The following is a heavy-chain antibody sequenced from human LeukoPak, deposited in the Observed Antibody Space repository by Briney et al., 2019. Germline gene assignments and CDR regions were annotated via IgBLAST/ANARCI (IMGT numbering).Heavy chain of an antibody. D-gene: IGHD2-2*01. V-gene: IGHV1-18*01. CDR2: INAYNGHT. CDR3: ARVIEGSSTTRGYFDL. CDR1: GYTFRSYG. Sequence: ASVKVSCKASGYTFRSYGISWVRRAPGQGLEWVGSINAYNGHTTYAQKLQGRVTMTTDTSTNVVHMEVRNLRSDDTAVYYCARVIEGSSTTRGYFDLWGRGTMVIVSS. J-gene: IGHJ2*01.